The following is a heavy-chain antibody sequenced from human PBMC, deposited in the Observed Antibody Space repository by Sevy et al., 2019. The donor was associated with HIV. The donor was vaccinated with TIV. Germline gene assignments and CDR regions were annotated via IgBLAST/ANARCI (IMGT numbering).Heavy chain of an antibody. CDR2: INRSGST. CDR3: ARVYSSAPHFDI. D-gene: IGHD6-19*01. Sequence: SETVSLTCGVSGGSFSAYYWSWIRQPPGKGLEWIGEINRSGSTNYNPSLKSRVTISVDTSKKQFSLNLSSVTAADTAVYYCARVYSSAPHFDIWGQGTMVTVSS. V-gene: IGHV4-34*01. J-gene: IGHJ3*02. CDR1: GGSFSAYY.